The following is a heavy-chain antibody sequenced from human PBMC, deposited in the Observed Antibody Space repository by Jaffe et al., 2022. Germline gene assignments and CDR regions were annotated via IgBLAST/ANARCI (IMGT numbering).Heavy chain of an antibody. V-gene: IGHV7-4-1*02. D-gene: IGHD3-10*01. CDR1: GYTFTSYA. Sequence: QVQLVQSGSELKKPGASVKVSCKASGYTFTSYAMNWVRQAPGQGLEWMGWINTNTGNPTYAQGFTGRFVFSLDTSVSTAYLQISSLKAEDTAVYYCARVSQSPLWFGESPDAFDIWGQGTMVTVSS. CDR3: ARVSQSPLWFGESPDAFDI. CDR2: INTNTGNP. J-gene: IGHJ3*02.